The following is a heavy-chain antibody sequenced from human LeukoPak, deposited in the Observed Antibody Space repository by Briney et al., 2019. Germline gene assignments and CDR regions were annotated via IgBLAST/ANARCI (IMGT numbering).Heavy chain of an antibody. CDR1: GFTFSSYA. J-gene: IGHJ1*01. Sequence: GGSLRLSCAASGFTFSSYAMSWVRQAPGKGLEWVSAISGSGGSTYYADSVKGRFTISRDNSKNTLYLQMNSLRAEDTAVYHCAKDYYYDSSGYYYPEYFQHWGQGTLVTVSS. CDR2: ISGSGGST. V-gene: IGHV3-23*01. D-gene: IGHD3-22*01. CDR3: AKDYYYDSSGYYYPEYFQH.